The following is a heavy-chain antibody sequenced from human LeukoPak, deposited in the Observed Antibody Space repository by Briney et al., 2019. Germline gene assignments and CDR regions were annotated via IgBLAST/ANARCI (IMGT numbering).Heavy chain of an antibody. Sequence: SVKVSCKASGGTFSSYAISWVRQAPGQGLEWMGGIIPIFGTANYAQKFQGRVTITTDESTSTAYMEVVSLASDDTAVYFCARGRGRASSQYNAFDVWGQGTVVTVSS. CDR3: ARGRGRASSQYNAFDV. D-gene: IGHD4/OR15-4a*01. CDR2: IIPIFGTA. V-gene: IGHV1-69*05. CDR1: GGTFSSYA. J-gene: IGHJ3*01.